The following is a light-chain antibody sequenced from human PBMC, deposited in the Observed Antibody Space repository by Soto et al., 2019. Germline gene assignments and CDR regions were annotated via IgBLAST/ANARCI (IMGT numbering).Light chain of an antibody. Sequence: DIQMTQSPSSLSASVEDRVTITCRASQGIRNDLGRYQQKPGKDPKRLIYAASSLQSGVHSRFSGSGSRTEFTLTVSSLQPEDFATYYCLQQSSYPPLTFGGGTKAEIK. J-gene: IGKJ4*01. CDR3: LQQSSYPPLT. V-gene: IGKV1-17*01. CDR2: AAS. CDR1: QGIRND.